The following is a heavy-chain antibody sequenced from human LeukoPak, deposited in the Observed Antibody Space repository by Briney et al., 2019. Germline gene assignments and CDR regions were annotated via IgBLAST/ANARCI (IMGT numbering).Heavy chain of an antibody. CDR3: ASNYYDSSGYWGYFDY. Sequence: SETLSLTCTVSGGSISSSSYYWGWIRQPPGKGLEWIGSIYYSGSTYYNPSLKSRVTISVDKSKNQFSLKLSSVTAADTAVYYCASNYYDSSGYWGYFDYWGQGTLVTVSS. CDR2: IYYSGST. J-gene: IGHJ4*02. CDR1: GGSISSSSYY. V-gene: IGHV4-39*07. D-gene: IGHD3-22*01.